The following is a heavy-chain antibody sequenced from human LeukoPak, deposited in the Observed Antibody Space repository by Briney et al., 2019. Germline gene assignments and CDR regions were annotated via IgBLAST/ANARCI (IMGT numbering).Heavy chain of an antibody. CDR1: GFTFSSFW. D-gene: IGHD3-22*01. J-gene: IGHJ4*02. V-gene: IGHV3-7*03. CDR2: IKQDGSEQ. CDR3: AKELNTMIVVVRHFDY. Sequence: GGSLRLSCAASGFTFSSFWMSWVRQAPGKGLEWVANIKQDGSEQHYVDSVKGRFTISRDNAKNSVYLQMNSLRAEDTAVYYCAKELNTMIVVVRHFDYWGQGTLVTVSS.